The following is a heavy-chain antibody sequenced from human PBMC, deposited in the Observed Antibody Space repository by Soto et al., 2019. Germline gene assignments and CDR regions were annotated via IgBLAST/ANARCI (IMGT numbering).Heavy chain of an antibody. CDR2: TSYDGSDK. Sequence: QVPLVESGGGVVQPGRSLRLSCAASGFTFSSFGMHGARQAPGKGLEWVAVTSYDGSDKYYGDSVEGRFTISRDNSKNTVYLQMNSLSAEDTAVYYCAKDRDHGSGSDRGLDYWGQGTLVTVS. CDR1: GFTFSSFG. D-gene: IGHD3-10*01. J-gene: IGHJ4*02. CDR3: AKDRDHGSGSDRGLDY. V-gene: IGHV3-30*18.